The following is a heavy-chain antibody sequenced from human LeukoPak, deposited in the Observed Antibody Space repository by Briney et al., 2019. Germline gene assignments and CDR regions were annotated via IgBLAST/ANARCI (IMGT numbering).Heavy chain of an antibody. V-gene: IGHV3-48*01. D-gene: IGHD6-19*01. J-gene: IGHJ4*02. Sequence: GGSLRLSCAASGFTFSSYSMNWVRQAPGKGLEWVSYISSSSSTIYYADSVKGRFTISRDNSKNTLYLQMNSLSADDTAVYYCAKGPLIEVAGTTWDYWGQGTLVTVSS. CDR1: GFTFSSYS. CDR2: ISSSSSTI. CDR3: AKGPLIEVAGTTWDY.